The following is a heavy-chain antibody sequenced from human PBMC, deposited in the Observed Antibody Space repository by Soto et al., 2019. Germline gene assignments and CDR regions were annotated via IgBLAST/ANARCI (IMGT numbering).Heavy chain of an antibody. J-gene: IGHJ5*01. D-gene: IGHD2-8*01. CDR1: GDSISSGGFS. CDR3: ARLIGNSWLDS. CDR2: IYHSGTS. Sequence: SETLSLTCAVSGDSISSGGFSWSWIRQPPGKGLEWIGYIYHSGTSFYNPSLKSRVTISVDGSKNQFSLKVNSVTAADTAVYYCARLIGNSWLDSWGQGTLVTVSS. V-gene: IGHV4-30-2*01.